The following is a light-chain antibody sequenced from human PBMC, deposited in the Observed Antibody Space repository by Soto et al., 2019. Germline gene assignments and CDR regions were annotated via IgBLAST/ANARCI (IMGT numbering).Light chain of an antibody. V-gene: IGLV2-23*02. J-gene: IGLJ3*02. CDR3: CSYAGDSTFV. Sequence: QSALTQPASVSGSPGQSITISCTGTSSDVGYYNLVSWYQQHPGKAPKVIIYEVNKRPSGVSYRFSCSKSGNSASLTISGLQAEDEADYHCCSYAGDSTFVFGGGTKLTVL. CDR1: SSDVGYYNL. CDR2: EVN.